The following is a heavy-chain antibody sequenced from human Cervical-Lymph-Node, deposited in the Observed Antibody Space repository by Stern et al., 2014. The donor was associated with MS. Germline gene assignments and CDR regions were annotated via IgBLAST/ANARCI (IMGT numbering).Heavy chain of an antibody. CDR2: IYYSGST. V-gene: IGHV4-30-4*01. CDR1: GGSISSGDYY. J-gene: IGHJ5*02. D-gene: IGHD2-2*01. Sequence: QVQLNESGPGLVKPSQTLSLTCTVSGGSISSGDYYWSWLRQPPGKGLESLGDIYYSGSTYYIPSLKSRVTISVDTSKNQFSLKLSSGPAADTAVYYCASANCSSTSCPNWFDPWGQGTLVTVSS. CDR3: ASANCSSTSCPNWFDP.